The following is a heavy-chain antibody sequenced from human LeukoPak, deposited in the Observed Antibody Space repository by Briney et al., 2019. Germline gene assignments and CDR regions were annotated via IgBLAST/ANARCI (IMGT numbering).Heavy chain of an antibody. D-gene: IGHD3-10*01. Sequence: GGSLRLSCAGSGFTFSGYWMTWVRQAPGKGLEWVANIKQDGSEKHYVDSVKGRFTISRDNAKNTLYLQMNSLRAEDTAVYYCARDLLWFGEPEYYFDYWGQGTLVTVSS. CDR3: ARDLLWFGEPEYYFDY. V-gene: IGHV3-7*01. CDR2: IKQDGSEK. CDR1: GFTFSGYW. J-gene: IGHJ4*02.